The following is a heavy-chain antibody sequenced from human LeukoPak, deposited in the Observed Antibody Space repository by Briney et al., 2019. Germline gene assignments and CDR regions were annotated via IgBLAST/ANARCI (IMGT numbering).Heavy chain of an antibody. Sequence: SETLSLTCAVYGGSFSGYYWSWIRQPPGKGLEWIGEINHSGSTNYNPSLKSRVTISVDTSKNQFSLKLSSVTAADTAVYYCARLPHYYGSGSYIGYWGQGTLVTVSS. CDR3: ARLPHYYGSGSYIGY. CDR1: GGSFSGYY. D-gene: IGHD3-10*01. J-gene: IGHJ4*02. V-gene: IGHV4-34*01. CDR2: INHSGST.